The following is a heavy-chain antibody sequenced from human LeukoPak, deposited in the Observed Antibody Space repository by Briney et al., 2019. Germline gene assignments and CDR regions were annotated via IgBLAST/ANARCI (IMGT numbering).Heavy chain of an antibody. CDR1: GFTVSSNY. Sequence: PGGSLRLSCAASGFTVSSNYMSWVRQAPGKGLEWVSVIYSGGSTYYADSVKGRFTISRDNSKNTLYLQMNSLRAEDTAVYYCAKSLWTYYYDSSGYFDYWGQGTLVTVSS. CDR3: AKSLWTYYYDSSGYFDY. J-gene: IGHJ4*02. D-gene: IGHD3-22*01. CDR2: IYSGGST. V-gene: IGHV3-53*01.